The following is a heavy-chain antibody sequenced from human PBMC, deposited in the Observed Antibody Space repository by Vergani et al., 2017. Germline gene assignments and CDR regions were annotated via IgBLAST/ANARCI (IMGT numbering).Heavy chain of an antibody. CDR1: GFSLTTYRMR. V-gene: IGHV2-70*04. J-gene: IGHJ4*02. D-gene: IGHD3-22*01. Sequence: QVTLKESGPALVKPTQTLTLTCTFSGFSLTTYRMRVSWIRQPPGKALEWLARIDWDDDTYYRTSLRTRLTISKDTFKNQVALTMTNMDPVETATYYCARSLSDSRGYYLDYWGQGTLVTVSS. CDR3: ARSLSDSRGYYLDY. CDR2: IDWDDDT.